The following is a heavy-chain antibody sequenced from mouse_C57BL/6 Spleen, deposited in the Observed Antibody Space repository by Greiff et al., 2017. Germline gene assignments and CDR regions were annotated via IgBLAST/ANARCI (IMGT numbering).Heavy chain of an antibody. J-gene: IGHJ2*01. CDR2: IDPSDSET. V-gene: IGHV1-52*01. D-gene: IGHD2-1*01. CDR3: ARYGNYYFDY. Sequence: QVQLQQPGAELVRPGSSVKLSCKASGYTFTSYWMQWVKQRPIQGLEWIGNIDPSDSETHYNQKFKDKATLTVDKSSSTAYMQLSSLTSEDSAVYYCARYGNYYFDYWGQGTTLTVSS. CDR1: GYTFTSYW.